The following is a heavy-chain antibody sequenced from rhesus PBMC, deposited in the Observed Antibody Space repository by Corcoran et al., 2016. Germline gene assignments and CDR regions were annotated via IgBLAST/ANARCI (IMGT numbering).Heavy chain of an antibody. Sequence: QVQLQQWGEGLVKPSETLSLTCAVYGGSISGYYYWSWIRQPPGKGLEWLGYIYGNSASTNYNPSLKNRVTISKDTSTPQFSLKLSSVTAADTAVYYCARDSGYYNIWTGYYTPYYFDYWGQGVLVTVSS. D-gene: IGHD3-3*01. CDR1: GGSISGYYY. CDR3: ARDSGYYNIWTGYYTPYYFDY. J-gene: IGHJ4*01. V-gene: IGHV4-73*01. CDR2: IYGNSAST.